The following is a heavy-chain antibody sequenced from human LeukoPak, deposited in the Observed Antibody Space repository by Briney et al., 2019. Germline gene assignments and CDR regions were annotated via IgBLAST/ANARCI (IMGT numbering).Heavy chain of an antibody. V-gene: IGHV1-69*04. CDR1: GGTFSSYA. D-gene: IGHD6-13*01. CDR3: VAAGAFDI. J-gene: IGHJ3*02. CDR2: IIPILGIA. Sequence: ASVKVSCKASGGTFSSYAIIWVRQAPGQGLEWMGRIIPILGIANYAQKFQGRVTITADKSTSTAYMELSSLRSEDTAVYYCVAAGAFDIWGQGTMVTVSS.